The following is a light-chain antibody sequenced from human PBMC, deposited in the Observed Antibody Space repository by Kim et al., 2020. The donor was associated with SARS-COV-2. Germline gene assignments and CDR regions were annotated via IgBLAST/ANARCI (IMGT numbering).Light chain of an antibody. CDR2: EDK. CDR1: SGSIASNY. J-gene: IGLJ3*02. V-gene: IGLV6-57*03. Sequence: KSVSSSSTHSSGSIASNYVQWFQQRPGRAPATVIYEDKQRPSGVPDRFSGSIDSSSNSASLTISGLKTEDEADYYCQSYDTSNPWVFGGGTQLTVL. CDR3: QSYDTSNPWV.